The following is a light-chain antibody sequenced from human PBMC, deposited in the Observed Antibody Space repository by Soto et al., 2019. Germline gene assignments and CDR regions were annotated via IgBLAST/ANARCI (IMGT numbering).Light chain of an antibody. V-gene: IGLV2-14*01. CDR3: AAWDDNLYV. CDR1: RDDIGAYDY. CDR2: EVT. Sequence: QSVLTQPASVSGSPGQSITISCAGTRDDIGAYDYVSWYQQHPGNAPKLLVYEVTNRPSGVSDRFSGSKSGTSASLAISGLRSEDEADYYCAAWDDNLYVFGSGTKVTVL. J-gene: IGLJ1*01.